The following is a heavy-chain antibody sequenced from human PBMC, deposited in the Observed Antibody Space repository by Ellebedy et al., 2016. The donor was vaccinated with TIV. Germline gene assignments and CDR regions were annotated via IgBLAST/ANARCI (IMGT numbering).Heavy chain of an antibody. CDR3: ARDLDKSSGWYGGAAY. J-gene: IGHJ6*02. CDR1: GFTFDSYA. Sequence: GESLKISCVASGFTFDSYAMHWVRQAPGKGLEWVAVISHDGSSQYYADSVKGRFTVSRDNSMTTVYLEMNSLRAEDTALYYCARDLDKSSGWYGGAAYWGQGTTVTVSS. D-gene: IGHD6-19*01. V-gene: IGHV3-30-3*01. CDR2: ISHDGSSQ.